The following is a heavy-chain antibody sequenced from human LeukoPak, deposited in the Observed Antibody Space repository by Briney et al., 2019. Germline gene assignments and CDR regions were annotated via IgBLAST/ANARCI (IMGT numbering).Heavy chain of an antibody. D-gene: IGHD2/OR15-2a*01. CDR1: GNYW. CDR3: VSFYEAY. V-gene: IGHV3-74*01. Sequence: GGSLRLSCAASGNYWMHWVRQAPGKGLVWVSHINSDGSWTSYADSVKGRFTISKDNAKNTVYLQMNNLGAEDTAVYYCVSFYEAYWGRGTLVTVSS. J-gene: IGHJ4*02. CDR2: INSDGSWT.